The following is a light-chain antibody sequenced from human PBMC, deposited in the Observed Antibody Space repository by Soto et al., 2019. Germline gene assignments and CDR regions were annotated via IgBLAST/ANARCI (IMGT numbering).Light chain of an antibody. CDR1: QSVRSH. CDR3: QQRSDWPPIT. V-gene: IGKV3-11*01. J-gene: IGKJ5*01. Sequence: MVITQSPAILPVSPGDSATLSCRASQSVRSHLAWYQQRPGQPPRLLIYDASYRATGVPLRFSGSGSGTEFTLTISSLESGDSAIYYCQQRSDWPPITFGQGTRLEIK. CDR2: DAS.